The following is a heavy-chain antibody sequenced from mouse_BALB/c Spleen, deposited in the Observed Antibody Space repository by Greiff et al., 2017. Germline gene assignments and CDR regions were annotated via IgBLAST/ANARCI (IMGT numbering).Heavy chain of an antibody. J-gene: IGHJ3*01. CDR2: IDPENGDT. CDR3: NAWDAAGAY. Sequence: DVQLQESGAELVRSGASVKLSCTASGFNIKDYYMHWVKQRPEQGLEWIGWIDPENGDTEYAPKFQGKATMTADTSSNTAYLQLSSLTSEDTAVYYCNAWDAAGAYWGQGTLVTVSA. CDR1: GFNIKDYY. V-gene: IGHV14-4*02. D-gene: IGHD4-1*01.